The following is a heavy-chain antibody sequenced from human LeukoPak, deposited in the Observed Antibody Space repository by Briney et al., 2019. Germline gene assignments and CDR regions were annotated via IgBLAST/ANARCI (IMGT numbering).Heavy chain of an antibody. V-gene: IGHV4-59*12. CDR2: IYDSGST. Sequence: SETLSLTCTVSGGSIRRYYWTWIRQPPGKGLEWIGYIYDSGSTDYNPSPKSRVTISVDTSKDQFSLKLSSVTAADTAVYYCARVALHYDYVWGSYRYPDYWGQGTLVTVSS. J-gene: IGHJ4*02. D-gene: IGHD3-16*02. CDR1: GGSIRRYY. CDR3: ARVALHYDYVWGSYRYPDY.